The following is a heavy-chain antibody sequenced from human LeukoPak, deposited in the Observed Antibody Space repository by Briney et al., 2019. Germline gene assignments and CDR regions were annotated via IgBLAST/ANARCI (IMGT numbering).Heavy chain of an antibody. CDR3: ARDGGPDGLYGDYGMDV. D-gene: IGHD4-17*01. J-gene: IGHJ6*02. V-gene: IGHV3-66*01. CDR2: IYSGGST. CDR1: GSTVSSNY. Sequence: PVGSLRLSCAASGSTVSSNYMSWVRQAPGKGLEWVSVIYSGGSTYYADSVKGRFTISRDNSKNTLYLQMNSLRAEDTAVYYCARDGGPDGLYGDYGMDVWGQGTTVTVSS.